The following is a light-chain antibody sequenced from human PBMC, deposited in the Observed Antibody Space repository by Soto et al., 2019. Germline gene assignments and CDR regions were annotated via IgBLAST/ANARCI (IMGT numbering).Light chain of an antibody. V-gene: IGKV3-15*01. CDR3: QQYSNWPPWT. J-gene: IGKJ1*01. CDR1: QSVSNN. CDR2: DAS. Sequence: ILMTQSPATLSVSPGERATISCRASQSVSNNLAWYQQKPGHAPRLLIYDASTRATGIPASFSGRGSGTEFTLTISGRQPEEFAVSYCQQYSNWPPWTFGQGTKVEIK.